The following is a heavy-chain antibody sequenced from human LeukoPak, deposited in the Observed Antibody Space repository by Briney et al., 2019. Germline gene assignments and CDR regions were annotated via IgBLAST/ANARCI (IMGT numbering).Heavy chain of an antibody. CDR3: ARDGAGSGWSGAFDY. V-gene: IGHV1-69*05. Sequence: SVKVSCKASGGTFSSYAISWVRQAPGQGLEWMGGIIPIFGTANYAQKFQGRVTITTDESTSTAYMGLSSLRSEDTAVYYCARDGAGSGWSGAFDYWGQGTLVTVSS. CDR1: GGTFSSYA. CDR2: IIPIFGTA. J-gene: IGHJ4*02. D-gene: IGHD6-19*01.